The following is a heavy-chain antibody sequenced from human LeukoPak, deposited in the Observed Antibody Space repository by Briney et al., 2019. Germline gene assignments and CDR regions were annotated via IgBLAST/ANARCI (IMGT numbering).Heavy chain of an antibody. V-gene: IGHV1-46*01. CDR1: GYTLTELS. CDR2: INPSAGST. J-gene: IGHJ4*02. D-gene: IGHD4/OR15-4a*01. Sequence: GASVKVSCKVSGYTLTELSMHWVRQAPGQGLEWMGIINPSAGSTNYAQKFQGRVTMTRDTSTSTVYMELSSLRSEDTAVYYCTRGPHPGDNFYYFDYWGQGTLVTVSS. CDR3: TRGPHPGDNFYYFDY.